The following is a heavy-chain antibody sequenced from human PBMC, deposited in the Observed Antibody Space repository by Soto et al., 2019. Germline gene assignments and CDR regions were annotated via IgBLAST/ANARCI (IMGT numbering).Heavy chain of an antibody. V-gene: IGHV3-21*01. J-gene: IGHJ4*02. D-gene: IGHD2-15*01. CDR1: GFTFSSYS. CDR2: ISSSSSYI. Sequence: GGSLRLSCAASGFTFSSYSMNWVRQAPGKGLEWVSSISSSSSYIYYADSVKGRFTISRDNAKNSLYLQMNSLRAEDTAVYYCTGYCSGGSCSNYCDYWGQGTLVTVSS. CDR3: TGYCSGGSCSNYCDY.